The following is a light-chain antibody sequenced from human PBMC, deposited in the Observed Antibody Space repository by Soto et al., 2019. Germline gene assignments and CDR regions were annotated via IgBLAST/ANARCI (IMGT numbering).Light chain of an antibody. CDR1: SSDVGGYNY. V-gene: IGLV2-14*01. CDR2: DVS. J-gene: IGLJ2*01. Sequence: QSALTQPASVSGSPGQPITISCTGTSSDVGGYNYVSWYQQHPGKAPKLMIYDVSNRPSGVSNRFSGSKSGNTASLTISGLQAEDEADYYCSSYTSSRTQDVVFGGGTKLTVL. CDR3: SSYTSSRTQDVV.